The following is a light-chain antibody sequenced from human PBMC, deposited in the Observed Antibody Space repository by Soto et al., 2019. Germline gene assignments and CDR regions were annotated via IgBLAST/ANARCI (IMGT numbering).Light chain of an antibody. Sequence: DIQMTQSPSTLSASVGDRVTITCRASQNINNWLAWYQQKPGKASKLLISKTSSLESGVPSRFSGSGSGTEFTLTISSLQPDDFATYYCQQSRTFGQGTKVEIK. CDR3: QQSRT. CDR2: KTS. V-gene: IGKV1-5*03. CDR1: QNINNW. J-gene: IGKJ1*01.